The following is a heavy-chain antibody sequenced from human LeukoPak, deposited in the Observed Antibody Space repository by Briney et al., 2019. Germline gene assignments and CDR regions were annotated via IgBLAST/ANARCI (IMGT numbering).Heavy chain of an antibody. CDR2: INHSGST. CDR3: ARPSIVGATWRRWFDP. V-gene: IGHV4-38-2*02. D-gene: IGHD1-26*01. CDR1: GYSISSGYY. J-gene: IGHJ5*02. Sequence: SETLSLTCTVSGYSISSGYYWSWIRQPPGKGLEWIGEINHSGSTNYNPSLKSRVTISVDTSKNQFSLKLSSVTAADTAVYYCARPSIVGATWRRWFDPWGQGTLVTVSS.